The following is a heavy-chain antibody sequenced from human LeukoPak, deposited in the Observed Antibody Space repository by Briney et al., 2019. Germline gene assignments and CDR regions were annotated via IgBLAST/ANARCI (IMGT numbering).Heavy chain of an antibody. V-gene: IGHV3-30*02. CDR2: VRVDASNE. Sequence: GGSLRLSCQTSGFVFSNYGMHWVRQARGRGLEWVAFVRVDASNEYYADSVKGRFTISRDNSRNTLYLQMNSLRTDDTGVYSCAKDSNSGYVSVGPNYWGLGTLVTVSS. CDR1: GFVFSNYG. J-gene: IGHJ4*02. D-gene: IGHD5-12*01. CDR3: AKDSNSGYVSVGPNY.